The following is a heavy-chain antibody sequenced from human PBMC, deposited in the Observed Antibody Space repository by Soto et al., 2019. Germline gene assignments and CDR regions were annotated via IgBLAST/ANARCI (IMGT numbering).Heavy chain of an antibody. D-gene: IGHD3-10*01. CDR3: AKVLVRGYYYYGMDV. CDR2: IYYGSEWYN. Sequence: PSQTLSLTCAISGDSVSSNRVTWNWIRQSPSRGLEWLGRIYYGSEWYNDYAVSVKSRITINPDTSKNQFSLHLNSVTPEDTAVYYCAKVLVRGYYYYGMDVWGQGTTVTVSS. J-gene: IGHJ6*02. CDR1: GDSVSSNRVT. V-gene: IGHV6-1*01.